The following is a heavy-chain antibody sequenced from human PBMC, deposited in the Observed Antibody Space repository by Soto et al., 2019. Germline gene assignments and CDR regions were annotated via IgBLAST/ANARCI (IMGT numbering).Heavy chain of an antibody. CDR1: GYSFTSYW. V-gene: IGHV5-10-1*01. CDR2: IDPSDSFT. D-gene: IGHD1-26*01. Sequence: GESLKISCKASGYSFTSYWITWVRQMPGKGLEWMGRIDPSDSFTNDSPSFQGHVTMSADKSISTAYLQWDSLKAADTGIYYCARDRGSHADWFDPWGQGTLVTVSS. J-gene: IGHJ5*02. CDR3: ARDRGSHADWFDP.